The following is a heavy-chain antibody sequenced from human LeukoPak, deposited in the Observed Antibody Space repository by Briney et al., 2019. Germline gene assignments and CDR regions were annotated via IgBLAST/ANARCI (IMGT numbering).Heavy chain of an antibody. CDR3: AARIQLWLRDY. J-gene: IGHJ4*02. CDR1: GFTFSSYA. Sequence: GGSLRLSCAASGFTFSSYAMSWVRQAPGKGLEWVSAISGSGGSTYYADSVKGRFTISRDNSKNTLYLQMNSLRAEDTAEYYCAARIQLWLRDYWGQGTLVTVSS. V-gene: IGHV3-23*01. D-gene: IGHD5-18*01. CDR2: ISGSGGST.